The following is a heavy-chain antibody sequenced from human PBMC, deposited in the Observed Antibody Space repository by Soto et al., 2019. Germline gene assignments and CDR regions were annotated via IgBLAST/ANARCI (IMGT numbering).Heavy chain of an antibody. D-gene: IGHD1-26*01. V-gene: IGHV1-18*01. Sequence: QVKLEQSGGEVKKPGASVKVSCKASGYTFLSYGITWVRQAPGQGLEGMGWVSGYNGHTNYAQKFQGRVTMTRDMSTATAYMELRNLRSDDTAVYYCARLVAPTSSEHWFDTWGQRTLVTVSA. CDR1: GYTFLSYG. CDR3: ARLVAPTSSEHWFDT. CDR2: VSGYNGHT. J-gene: IGHJ5*02.